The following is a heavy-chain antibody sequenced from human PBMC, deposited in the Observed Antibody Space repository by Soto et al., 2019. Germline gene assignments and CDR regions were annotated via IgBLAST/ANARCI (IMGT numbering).Heavy chain of an antibody. V-gene: IGHV3-33*01. CDR2: IWYDGSNK. CDR3: ARAFLAAAGIYYNWFDP. Sequence: GGSLRLSCAASGFTFSSYGMHWVRQAPGKGLEWVAVIWYDGSNKYYADSVKGRFTISRDNSKNTLYLQMNSLRAEDTAVYYCARAFLAAAGIYYNWFDPWGQGTLVTVSS. D-gene: IGHD6-13*01. J-gene: IGHJ5*02. CDR1: GFTFSSYG.